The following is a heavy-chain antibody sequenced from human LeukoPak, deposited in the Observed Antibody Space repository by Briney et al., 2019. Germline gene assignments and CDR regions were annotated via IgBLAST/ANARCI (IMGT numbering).Heavy chain of an antibody. Sequence: ASVKVSCNVSGYTLTELSMHRVRQAPGKGLEWMGGFDPEDGETIYAQKFQGRVTMTEDTSTDTAYMELSSLRSEDTAVYYCATAKRSFGELLYFGYWGQGTLVTVSS. J-gene: IGHJ4*02. CDR1: GYTLTELS. CDR2: FDPEDGET. CDR3: ATAKRSFGELLYFGY. V-gene: IGHV1-24*01. D-gene: IGHD3-10*01.